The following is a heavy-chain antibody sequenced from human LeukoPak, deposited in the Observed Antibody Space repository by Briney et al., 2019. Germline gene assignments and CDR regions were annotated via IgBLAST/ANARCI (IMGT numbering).Heavy chain of an antibody. D-gene: IGHD3-16*02. CDR2: IFSNDEK. V-gene: IGHV2-26*01. CDR3: VRIHPKITFGGVIATLAFDI. Sequence: ESGPVLVKPPETLTLTCTVSGFSLTNARMGVSWIRQPPGKALEWLAHIFSNDEKFYSTSLKSRLTVSKDTSKRQVVLTMTNMDPLDTATYYCVRIHPKITFGGVIATLAFDIWGQGTMVTVSS. CDR1: GFSLTNARMG. J-gene: IGHJ3*02.